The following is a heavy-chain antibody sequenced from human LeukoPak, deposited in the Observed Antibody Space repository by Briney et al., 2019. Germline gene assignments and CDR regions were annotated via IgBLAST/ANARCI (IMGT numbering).Heavy chain of an antibody. CDR3: AKGGSGYFLDL. CDR1: GFIFYNYG. J-gene: IGHJ5*02. V-gene: IGHV3-23*01. Sequence: GGSLRLSCAASGFIFYNYGLIWVRQAPGKGLEWVSAISNDGGGTTYADSVKGRFTISRDNSRNTLFLQMNSLRGDDTALYYCAKGGSGYFLDLWGQGTLVTVS. CDR2: ISNDGGGT. D-gene: IGHD3-22*01.